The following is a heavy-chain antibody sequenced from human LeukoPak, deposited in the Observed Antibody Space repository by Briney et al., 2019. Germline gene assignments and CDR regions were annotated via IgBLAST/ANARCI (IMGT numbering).Heavy chain of an antibody. Sequence: GGSLRLSCAASGLTFSSYWMHWVRQAPGKGLLWVSRINSDGSSTSYADSVKGRFTISRDNAKNTLYLQMNSLRAEDTAVYYCASISSGWSVAAVDYWGQGTLVTVSS. CDR1: GLTFSSYW. D-gene: IGHD6-19*01. CDR2: INSDGSST. V-gene: IGHV3-74*01. CDR3: ASISSGWSVAAVDY. J-gene: IGHJ4*02.